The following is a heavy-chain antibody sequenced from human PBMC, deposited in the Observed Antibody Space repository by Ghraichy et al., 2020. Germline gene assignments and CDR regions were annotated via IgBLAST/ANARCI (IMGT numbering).Heavy chain of an antibody. Sequence: GGSLRLSCAASGITFSGYWMYWVRQAPGEGLVWVSRISSDGSDTSYAESVKGRFTISRDNTKNTLYLQMNSLRAEDTAVYYCSRDLGHWGQGTLVTVSS. CDR2: ISSDGSDT. V-gene: IGHV3-74*01. J-gene: IGHJ4*02. CDR1: GITFSGYW. CDR3: SRDLGH.